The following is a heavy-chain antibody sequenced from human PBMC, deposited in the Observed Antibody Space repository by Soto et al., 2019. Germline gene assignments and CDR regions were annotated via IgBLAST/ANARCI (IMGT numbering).Heavy chain of an antibody. CDR1: GYTFTKYG. CDR2: ISGYNGNT. Sequence: QVQLVQSGAEVKKPGASVKVSCKASGYTFTKYGVSWVRQAPGQGLEWMGWISGYNGNTNYAQKLQGRVTMTTDTSTSTAYMDLRSLISDDTAVYYCASSMDTTMLTLGTFAVAFDTWGQGTVVTVSS. J-gene: IGHJ3*02. D-gene: IGHD5-18*01. CDR3: ASSMDTTMLTLGTFAVAFDT. V-gene: IGHV1-18*01.